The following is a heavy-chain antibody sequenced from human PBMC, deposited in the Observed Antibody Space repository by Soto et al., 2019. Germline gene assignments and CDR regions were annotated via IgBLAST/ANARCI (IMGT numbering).Heavy chain of an antibody. V-gene: IGHV3-15*01. D-gene: IGHD3-10*01. Sequence: GGSLRLSCAASGFSFSDAWMGWVRQVPGKGREWVGRIKSKTYGGTTDFAAPVKGRFAISRDDSKEMVYLQMNSLETEDTAVYSCATDSLFTMVFVRFDFWGHGTLVTVSS. CDR3: ATDSLFTMVFVRFDF. J-gene: IGHJ4*01. CDR2: IKSKTYGGTT. CDR1: GFSFSDAW.